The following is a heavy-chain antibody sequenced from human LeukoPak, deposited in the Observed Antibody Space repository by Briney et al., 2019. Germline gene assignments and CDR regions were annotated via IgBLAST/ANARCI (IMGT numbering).Heavy chain of an antibody. CDR1: GFTFSSYA. CDR2: ISYDGSNK. Sequence: GGSLRLSCAASGFTFSSYAMHWVRQAPGKGLEWVAVISYDGSNKYYADSVKGRFTISRDNSKNTLYLQMNSLRAEDTAVYYCANIVVVTAILSVDYWGQGTLVTVSS. J-gene: IGHJ4*02. CDR3: ANIVVVTAILSVDY. D-gene: IGHD2-21*02. V-gene: IGHV3-30*04.